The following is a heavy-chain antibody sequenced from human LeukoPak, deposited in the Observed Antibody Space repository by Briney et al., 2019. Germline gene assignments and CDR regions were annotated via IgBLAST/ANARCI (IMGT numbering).Heavy chain of an antibody. J-gene: IGHJ5*02. CDR2: IYPGDSDT. Sequence: GESLKISCKGSGYSFTSYWIGWVRQMPGKGLEWMGIIYPGDSDTKYSPSFQGQVTISADKSISAAYLQWSSLKASDTAMYYCASGYGSGSYSHPINWFDPWGQGTLVTVSS. CDR1: GYSFTSYW. V-gene: IGHV5-51*01. CDR3: ASGYGSGSYSHPINWFDP. D-gene: IGHD3-10*01.